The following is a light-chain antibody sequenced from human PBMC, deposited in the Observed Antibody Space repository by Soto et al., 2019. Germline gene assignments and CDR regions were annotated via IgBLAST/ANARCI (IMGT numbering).Light chain of an antibody. CDR1: QSISSW. V-gene: IGKV1-5*03. J-gene: IGKJ1*01. CDR3: QHYNSYRRT. CDR2: KAS. Sequence: DIQMTQSPSTLSASVGDRVTITCRSSQSISSWLAWYQQQPGKAPKILLYKASSLESGVPSRFSGSGSGTEFTRTISSLQPDDFATYYCQHYNSYRRTFGQGTTVEIK.